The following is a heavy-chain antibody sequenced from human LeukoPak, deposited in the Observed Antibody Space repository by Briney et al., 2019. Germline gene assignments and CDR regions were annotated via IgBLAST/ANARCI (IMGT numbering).Heavy chain of an antibody. CDR3: AKDRTYCTNAICYNAFDI. CDR2: IRGSGGST. CDR1: GFTFSRYG. J-gene: IGHJ3*02. Sequence: PGGSLRLSCEASGFTFSRYGMSWVRQAPGKGLEWVSAIRGSGGSTYYADSVKGRFTVSRDNSKNTLYLQMNSLRAEDTAVYYCAKDRTYCTNAICYNAFDIWGQGTMITVSS. V-gene: IGHV3-23*01. D-gene: IGHD2-8*01.